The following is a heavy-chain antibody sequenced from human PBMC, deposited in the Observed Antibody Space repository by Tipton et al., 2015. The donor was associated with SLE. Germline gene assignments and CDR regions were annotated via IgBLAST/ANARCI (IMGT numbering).Heavy chain of an antibody. D-gene: IGHD4-11*01. V-gene: IGHV4-38-2*01. CDR1: GYSISSGYY. J-gene: IGHJ4*02. CDR2: IYHSGST. CDR3: ARWAGPTVNCDY. Sequence: TLSLTCAVSGYSISSGYYWGWIRQPPGKGLEWIGSIYHSGSTYYNPSLKSRVTISVDTSKNQFSLKLSSVTAADTAVYYCARWAGPTVNCDYWGQGTLVTVSS.